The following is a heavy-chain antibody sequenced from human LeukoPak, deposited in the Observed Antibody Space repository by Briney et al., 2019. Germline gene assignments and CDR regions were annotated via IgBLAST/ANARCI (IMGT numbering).Heavy chain of an antibody. CDR2: IWYDGSNK. D-gene: IGHD3-3*02. CDR3: ARGALGFDY. Sequence: PGGSLRLSCAASGFTFSSYGMHWVRQAPGKGLEWVAVIWYDGSNKYYADSVKGRFTTSRDNSKSTLYLQMNSLRAEDTAVYYCARGALGFDYWGQGTLVTVSS. J-gene: IGHJ4*02. V-gene: IGHV3-33*01. CDR1: GFTFSSYG.